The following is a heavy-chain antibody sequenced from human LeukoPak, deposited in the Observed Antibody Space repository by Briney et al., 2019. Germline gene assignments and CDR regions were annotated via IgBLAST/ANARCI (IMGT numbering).Heavy chain of an antibody. CDR2: ISGSGGST. CDR3: AKDQSSYSSSWYDAFDI. V-gene: IGHV3-23*01. Sequence: GGSLRLSCAASGVTFSSYAMSWVRQAPGKGLEWVSAISGSGGSTYYADSVRGRFTTSRDNSKNTLYLQMTGLTAEDPAVHYCAKDQSSYSSSWYDAFDIWRQGTMVTVSS. D-gene: IGHD6-13*01. J-gene: IGHJ3*02. CDR1: GVTFSSYA.